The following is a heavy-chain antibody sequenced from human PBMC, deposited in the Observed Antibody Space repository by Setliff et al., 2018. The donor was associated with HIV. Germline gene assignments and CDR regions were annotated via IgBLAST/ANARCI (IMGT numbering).Heavy chain of an antibody. J-gene: IGHJ5*02. D-gene: IGHD3-22*01. CDR3: ARQTYYCDNSGHNWFDP. CDR1: GGSISSYY. V-gene: IGHV4-4*09. Sequence: SETLSLTCTVPGGSISSYYWSWIRQPPGKGLEWIGYINTSGTTNYNPSLKSRVTISVDTSKNQFSLKLSSVTAADTAVYFCARQTYYCDNSGHNWFDPWGQGTLVTVSS. CDR2: INTSGTT.